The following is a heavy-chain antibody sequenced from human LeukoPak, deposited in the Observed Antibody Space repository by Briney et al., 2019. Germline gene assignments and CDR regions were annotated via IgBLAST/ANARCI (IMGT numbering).Heavy chain of an antibody. Sequence: PGGSLRLSCGASGFTFSSYDMHWVRRAPGKGLEWVSSISSSSSYIYYADSVKGRFTISRDNAKNSLYLQMNSLRAEDTTVYYCARGGDYGDAFDIWGQGTMVTVSS. CDR1: GFTFSSYD. V-gene: IGHV3-21*01. D-gene: IGHD4-17*01. J-gene: IGHJ3*02. CDR3: ARGGDYGDAFDI. CDR2: ISSSSSYI.